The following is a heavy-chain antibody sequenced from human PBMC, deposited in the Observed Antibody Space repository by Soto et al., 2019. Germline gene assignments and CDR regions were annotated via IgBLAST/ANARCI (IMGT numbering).Heavy chain of an antibody. V-gene: IGHV1-2*02. CDR2: ITPKSGDT. Sequence: QVQLVQSGAEVKKPGASVKVSCRASGYTFTDYYIHWVRQAPGQGLEWMGWITPKSGDTNYAQKFQGRGTMTRDTSISTAYMELTNLRSDDTAVYYCARDRSYYDSTTYAPLDYWGQGTLVTVSS. D-gene: IGHD3-22*01. J-gene: IGHJ4*02. CDR1: GYTFTDYY. CDR3: ARDRSYYDSTTYAPLDY.